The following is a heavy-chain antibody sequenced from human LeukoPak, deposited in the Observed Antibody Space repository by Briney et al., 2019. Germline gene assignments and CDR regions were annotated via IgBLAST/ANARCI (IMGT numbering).Heavy chain of an antibody. V-gene: IGHV4-34*01. J-gene: IGHJ4*02. CDR2: INHSGST. D-gene: IGHD3-22*01. CDR1: GGSFSGYY. Sequence: PSETPSLTCAVYGGSFSGYYWSWIRQPPGKGLEWIGEINHSGSTNYNPSLKSRVTISVDTSKNQFSLKLSSVTAADTAVYYCAGLFYYDSSGYYWDFDYWGQATLVTVSS. CDR3: AGLFYYDSSGYYWDFDY.